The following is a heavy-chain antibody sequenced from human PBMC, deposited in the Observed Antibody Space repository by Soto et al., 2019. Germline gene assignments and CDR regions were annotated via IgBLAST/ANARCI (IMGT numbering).Heavy chain of an antibody. D-gene: IGHD2-21*02. CDR1: GGTVAIRHW. J-gene: IGHJ5*02. CDR2: VYHTGDT. V-gene: IGHV4-4*02. Sequence: SETLSVTCGFSGGTVAIRHWWSWFRQSPGGGLEWIGNVYHTGDTNFNPSLQSRVTISVDKSNNQFSLRLNSLTAADTAVYFCAREIVTAGGNNYFDPWGPGTLVTVSS. CDR3: AREIVTAGGNNYFDP.